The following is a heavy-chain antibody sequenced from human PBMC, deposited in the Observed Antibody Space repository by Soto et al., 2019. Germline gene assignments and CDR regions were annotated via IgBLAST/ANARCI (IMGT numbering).Heavy chain of an antibody. J-gene: IGHJ4*02. Sequence: PGGSLRLSCAASGFTFSSYAMSWVRQAPGKGLEWVSAISGSGGSTYYADSVKGRFTISRDNSKNTLYLQMNSLRAEGTAVYYCAKDMVATTSYDYWGQGTLVTVSS. D-gene: IGHD5-12*01. CDR2: ISGSGGST. CDR3: AKDMVATTSYDY. V-gene: IGHV3-23*01. CDR1: GFTFSSYA.